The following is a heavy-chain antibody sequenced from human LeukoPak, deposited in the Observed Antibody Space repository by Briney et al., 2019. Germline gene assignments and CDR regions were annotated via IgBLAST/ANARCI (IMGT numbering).Heavy chain of an antibody. CDR1: GFTFSSYS. Sequence: PGGSLRLSCAASGFTFSSYSMNWVRQAPGKGLEWVSSISSSSSYIYYADSVKGRFTISRDNAKNSLYLQMNSLRAEDTAVYYCARDNYGSGSYSWSKRLDYWGQGTLVTVSS. D-gene: IGHD3-10*01. J-gene: IGHJ4*02. CDR2: ISSSSSYI. CDR3: ARDNYGSGSYSWSKRLDY. V-gene: IGHV3-21*01.